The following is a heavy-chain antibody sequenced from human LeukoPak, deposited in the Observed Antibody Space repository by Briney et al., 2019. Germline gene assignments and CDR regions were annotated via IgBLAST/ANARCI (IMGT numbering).Heavy chain of an antibody. CDR1: RFTFSNYW. D-gene: IGHD1-26*01. CDR3: ARDRGSYSVN. Sequence: GGSLRLSCAASRFTFSNYWMSWVRQTPGKGLEWVANIKQDGGEKYYVDSVKGRFTISRDNAKNSLYLQMNSLRAEDTAVYYCARDRGSYSVNWGQGTLVTVSS. J-gene: IGHJ4*02. V-gene: IGHV3-7*01. CDR2: IKQDGGEK.